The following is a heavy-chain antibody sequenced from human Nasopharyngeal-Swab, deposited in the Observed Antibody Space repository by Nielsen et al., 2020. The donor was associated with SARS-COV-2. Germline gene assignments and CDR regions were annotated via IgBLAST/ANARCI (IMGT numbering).Heavy chain of an antibody. CDR2: INSSSSYI. V-gene: IGHV3-21*01. CDR1: GFTFSSYN. J-gene: IGHJ4*02. Sequence: GESLKTYCAASGFTFSSYNMNWVRQAPGKGMEWVSSINSSSSYIYYADSVKGRFTISSDNAKNSLDLQMNSRRAEDTAVYYCARGKAGYCSSTSCYLYFDYWGQGTLVTVSS. CDR3: ARGKAGYCSSTSCYLYFDY. D-gene: IGHD2-2*03.